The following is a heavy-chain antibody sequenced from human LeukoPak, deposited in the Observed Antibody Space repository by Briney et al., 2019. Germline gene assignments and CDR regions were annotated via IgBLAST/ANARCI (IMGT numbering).Heavy chain of an antibody. Sequence: GGSLRLSCAASGFTFSIYGMHWVRQAPGKGLGWVALIWFDGTKKYYADSVKGRFTISRDNSKNTLYLQMNSLRAEDTAVYYCAREEATTVRGVSDYWGQGTLVTVSS. CDR2: IWFDGTKK. V-gene: IGHV3-33*01. CDR1: GFTFSIYG. J-gene: IGHJ4*02. CDR3: AREEATTVRGVSDY. D-gene: IGHD3-10*01.